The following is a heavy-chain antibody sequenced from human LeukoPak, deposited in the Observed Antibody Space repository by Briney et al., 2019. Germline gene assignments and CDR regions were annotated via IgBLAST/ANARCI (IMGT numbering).Heavy chain of an antibody. D-gene: IGHD2-15*01. CDR2: IYSGGST. CDR1: GFTVSSNY. CDR3: ARARCSGGSCYSGY. J-gene: IGHJ4*02. Sequence: GGSLRLSCAASGFTVSSNYMSWVRQAPGKGLEWVSVIYSGGSTYYADSVKGRFTISRDNSKNTLYLQMNSLRAEDTAVYYCARARCSGGSCYSGYWGQGTLVTVSS. V-gene: IGHV3-66*01.